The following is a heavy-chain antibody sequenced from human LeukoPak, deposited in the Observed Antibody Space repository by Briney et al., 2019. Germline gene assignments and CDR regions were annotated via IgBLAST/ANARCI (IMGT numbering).Heavy chain of an antibody. CDR1: GGSISSCY. V-gene: IGHV4-59*01. CDR3: ARERSGSYPPYYFDY. D-gene: IGHD1-26*01. CDR2: IYYSGST. J-gene: IGHJ4*02. Sequence: PSETLSLTCTVSGGSISSCYWGWIRQPPGKGLEWIGYIYYSGSTNYNPSLKSRVTISVDTSKDQFSLKLSSVTAADTAVYYCARERSGSYPPYYFDYWGQGALVTVSS.